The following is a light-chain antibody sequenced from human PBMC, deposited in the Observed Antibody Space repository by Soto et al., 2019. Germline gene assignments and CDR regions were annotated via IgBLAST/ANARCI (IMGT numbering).Light chain of an antibody. CDR3: CSYAGSSTSWV. CDR1: SSDAGNYNF. Sequence: QSALTQPASVSGSPGQSITISCTGTSSDAGNYNFVSWYQQHPGKAPKVIIYEDSTRPSGVSNRISGSKSGNTASLTISGLDAEDEADYYCCSYAGSSTSWVFGGGTQLTVL. J-gene: IGLJ3*02. CDR2: EDS. V-gene: IGLV2-23*01.